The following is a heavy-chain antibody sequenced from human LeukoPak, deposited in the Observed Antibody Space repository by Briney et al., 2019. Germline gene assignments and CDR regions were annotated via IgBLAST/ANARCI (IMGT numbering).Heavy chain of an antibody. CDR2: INWNGDRT. Sequence: GGSLRLSCAASGFTFDDYTMHWVRQAPGKGLEWVSLINWNGDRTHYADSVKGRFTISRDNSKNSLYLQMNSLRTEDTAFYYCAKAAYGEYYFYSWGQGTLVAVSS. D-gene: IGHD2-21*01. V-gene: IGHV3-43*01. J-gene: IGHJ4*02. CDR1: GFTFDDYT. CDR3: AKAAYGEYYFYS.